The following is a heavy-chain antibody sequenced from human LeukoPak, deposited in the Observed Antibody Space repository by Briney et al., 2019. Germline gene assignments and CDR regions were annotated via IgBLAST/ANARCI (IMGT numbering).Heavy chain of an antibody. J-gene: IGHJ5*02. V-gene: IGHV1-2*02. CDR2: INPNSGGT. CDR1: GYTFNGYY. Sequence: ASVKVSCKASGYTFNGYYMHWVRQAPGQGLEWMGWINPNSGGTNYAQKFQGRVTMTGDPSISTAYVELSRLRSDDTAVYYCSTVGPVWFGELFAWGQGTLVTVSS. D-gene: IGHD3-10*01. CDR3: STVGPVWFGELFA.